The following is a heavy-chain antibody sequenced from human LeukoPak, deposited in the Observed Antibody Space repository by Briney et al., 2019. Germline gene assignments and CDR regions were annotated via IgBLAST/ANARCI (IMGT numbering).Heavy chain of an antibody. V-gene: IGHV4-34*01. Sequence: SETLSLTCAVYGGSFSGYYWSWIRQPPGKGLEWIGEINHSGSTNYNPSLKSRVTISVDTSKNQFSLKLSSVTAADTAVYYCASRKCSGGSCYYAEYFQHWGQGTLVTVSS. CDR3: ASRKCSGGSCYYAEYFQH. CDR2: INHSGST. D-gene: IGHD2-15*01. CDR1: GGSFSGYY. J-gene: IGHJ1*01.